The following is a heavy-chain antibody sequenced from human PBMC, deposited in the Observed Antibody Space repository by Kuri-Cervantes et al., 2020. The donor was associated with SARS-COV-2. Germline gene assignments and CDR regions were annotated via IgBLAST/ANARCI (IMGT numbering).Heavy chain of an antibody. CDR2: ISSSRSYI. CDR3: ARDSSGYDRLDF. Sequence: GGSLRPSCVASAFTFSSYSMNWVRQAPGNGLEWVSSISSSRSYIYYAVSAKGRFTISRDNAKNSLSLQMNSLRAEGTAVYYRARDSSGYDRLDFWGQGTLVTVSS. V-gene: IGHV3-21*01. CDR1: AFTFSSYS. D-gene: IGHD3-22*01. J-gene: IGHJ4*02.